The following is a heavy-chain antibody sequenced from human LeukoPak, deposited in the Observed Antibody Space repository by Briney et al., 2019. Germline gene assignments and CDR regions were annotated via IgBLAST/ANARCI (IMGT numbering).Heavy chain of an antibody. CDR2: ISGSGGST. Sequence: GGSLRLSCAASGFTFSSYGMSWVRQAPGKGLEWVSAISGSGGSTYYADSVKGRFTISRDNSKNTLYLQMNSLRAEDTAVYYCAKDGPYGSGSYYTRAYNWFDPWGQGTLVTVSS. V-gene: IGHV3-23*01. CDR1: GFTFSSYG. J-gene: IGHJ5*02. D-gene: IGHD3-10*01. CDR3: AKDGPYGSGSYYTRAYNWFDP.